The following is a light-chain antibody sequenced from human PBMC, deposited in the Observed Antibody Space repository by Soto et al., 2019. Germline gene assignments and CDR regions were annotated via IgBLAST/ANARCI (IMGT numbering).Light chain of an antibody. Sequence: DLQMTQSPSSLSASIGDRVTITCRASQGISTNLAWYQQKPGKVPYLLIYGASSLHSGAPSRFSGSGSGTDFSLPSSSPHPKDVAAYSGQKDNSAPWLFGQGTEVEIK. CDR2: GAS. V-gene: IGKV1-27*01. CDR3: QKDNSAPWL. J-gene: IGKJ1*01. CDR1: QGISTN.